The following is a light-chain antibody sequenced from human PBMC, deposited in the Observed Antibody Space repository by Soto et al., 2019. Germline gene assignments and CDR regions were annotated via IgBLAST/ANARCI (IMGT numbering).Light chain of an antibody. CDR2: DVT. V-gene: IGLV2-14*01. Sequence: QSVLTQPASVSGSPGQSVTISCTGTSSDIGAYDYVSWYQQHPGKAPKLMIYDVTNRPSGSSNRFSGSKSGNTASLTISGLQAEDEADYYCSSYAGSRTLVFGGGTQLTVL. CDR1: SSDIGAYDY. CDR3: SSYAGSRTLV. J-gene: IGLJ2*01.